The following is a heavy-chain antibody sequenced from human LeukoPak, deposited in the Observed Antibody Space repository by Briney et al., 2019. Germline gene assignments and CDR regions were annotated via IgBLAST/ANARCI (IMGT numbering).Heavy chain of an antibody. V-gene: IGHV4-34*01. D-gene: IGHD5-12*01. Sequence: SETLSLTCVVYGGSFSGYYWSWIRQPPGKGLEWIGEINHSGSTNYNPSLKSRVTISVDTSKNQFSLKLSSVTAADTAVYYCARLPTITCFDYWGQGTLVTVSS. CDR3: ARLPTITCFDY. CDR2: INHSGST. J-gene: IGHJ4*02. CDR1: GGSFSGYY.